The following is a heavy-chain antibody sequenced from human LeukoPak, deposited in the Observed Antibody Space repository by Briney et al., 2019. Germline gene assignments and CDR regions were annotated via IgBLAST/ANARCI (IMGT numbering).Heavy chain of an antibody. D-gene: IGHD6-19*01. J-gene: IGHJ4*02. CDR2: IKQDGSEK. CDR1: GFTFSSYA. CDR3: ARISSGWNFDY. Sequence: GGSLRLSCAASGFTFSSYAMHWVRQAPGKGLEWVANIKQDGSEKYYVDSVKGRFTISRDNAKNSLYLQMNSLRAEDTAVYYCARISSGWNFDYWGQGTLVTVSS. V-gene: IGHV3-7*03.